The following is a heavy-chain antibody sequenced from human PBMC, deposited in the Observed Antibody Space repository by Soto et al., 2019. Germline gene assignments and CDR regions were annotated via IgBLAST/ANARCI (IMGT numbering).Heavy chain of an antibody. D-gene: IGHD1-26*01. CDR3: ARIGGGSYYRYYYYGMDV. Sequence: QVQLQESGPGLVKPSETLSLTCTVSGGSISSYYWSWIRQPPGKGLEWTGYIYYSGSTNYNHSLKSRVAISVDTSQNQFSLKMSSVTAADTVVDYCARIGGGSYYRYYYYGMDVWGQGNSVNGSS. CDR2: IYYSGST. J-gene: IGHJ6*02. V-gene: IGHV4-59*01. CDR1: GGSISSYY.